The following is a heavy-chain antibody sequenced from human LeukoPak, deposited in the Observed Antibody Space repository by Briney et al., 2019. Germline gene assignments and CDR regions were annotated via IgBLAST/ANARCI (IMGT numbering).Heavy chain of an antibody. Sequence: GGSLRLSCAASGFTFSDYYMSWIRQAPGKGLEWVSYISRSGSTIYYADSVKGRFTISRDNAKNSLYLQMNSLRAEDTAVYYCARDQHRDDAFDIWGQGTMVTVSS. CDR2: ISRSGSTI. CDR1: GFTFSDYY. CDR3: ARDQHRDDAFDI. J-gene: IGHJ3*02. V-gene: IGHV3-11*01.